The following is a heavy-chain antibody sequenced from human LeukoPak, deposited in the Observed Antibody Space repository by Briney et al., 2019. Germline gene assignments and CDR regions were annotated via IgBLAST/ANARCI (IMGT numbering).Heavy chain of an antibody. CDR3: ARDEMGFGSGSYYPLTYVFDY. J-gene: IGHJ4*02. CDR1: GFTVSSNY. CDR2: ISSSSSTI. Sequence: PGGSLRLSCAASGFTVSSNYMSWVRQAPGKGLEWVSYISSSSSTIYYADSVKGRFTISRDNAKNSLYLQMNSLRAEDTAVYYCARDEMGFGSGSYYPLTYVFDYWGQGTLVTVSS. V-gene: IGHV3-48*04. D-gene: IGHD3-10*01.